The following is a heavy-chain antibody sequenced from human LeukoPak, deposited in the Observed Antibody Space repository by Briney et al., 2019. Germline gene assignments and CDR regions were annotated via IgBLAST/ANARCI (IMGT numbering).Heavy chain of an antibody. V-gene: IGHV3-21*01. J-gene: IGHJ4*02. D-gene: IGHD6-19*01. CDR2: ISSSSSYI. CDR1: GFTFSSYS. Sequence: GGSLRLSCAASGFTFSSYSMNWVRQAPGKGLEWVSSISSSSSYIYYADSVKGRFTISRDNAKNSLYLQMNSLRAEDTAVYYCAREPSGIAVAGRGYYFDYWGQGTLVTVSS. CDR3: AREPSGIAVAGRGYYFDY.